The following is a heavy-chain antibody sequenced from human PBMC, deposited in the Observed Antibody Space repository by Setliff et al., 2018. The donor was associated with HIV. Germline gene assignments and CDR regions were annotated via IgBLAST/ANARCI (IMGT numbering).Heavy chain of an antibody. CDR3: ARVGSYDFWSGLYYYYYYMDV. CDR2: INTNTGNP. Sequence: ASVKVSCKASGYTFTSYAMNWVRQAPGQGLDWMGWINTNTGNPTYAQGFTGRFVFSLDTSVSTAYLQISSLKAEDTAVCYCARVGSYDFWSGLYYYYYYMDVWGKGTTVTVSS. V-gene: IGHV7-4-1*02. D-gene: IGHD3-3*01. J-gene: IGHJ6*03. CDR1: GYTFTSYA.